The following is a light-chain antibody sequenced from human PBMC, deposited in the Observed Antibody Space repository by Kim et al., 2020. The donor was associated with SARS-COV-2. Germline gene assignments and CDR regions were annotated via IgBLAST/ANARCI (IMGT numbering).Light chain of an antibody. V-gene: IGLV2-18*02. J-gene: IGLJ3*02. Sequence: GQSVTISCTGTSSDVGSYDRVAWYQQPPGTAPKVMIYEVSNRPSGVPDRFSGSKSGNTASLTISGLQAEDEADYYCSSYTSSSTWVFGGGTQLTVL. CDR2: EVS. CDR3: SSYTSSSTWV. CDR1: SSDVGSYDR.